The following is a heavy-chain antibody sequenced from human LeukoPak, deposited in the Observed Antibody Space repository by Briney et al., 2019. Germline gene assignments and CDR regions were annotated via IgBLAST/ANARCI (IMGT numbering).Heavy chain of an antibody. D-gene: IGHD6-19*01. J-gene: IGHJ4*02. CDR2: VYYSGST. Sequence: PSETLSLTCIVSGGSVYSGTYYWSWVRQPPGKGLEWIGYVYYSGSTNYNPSLKSRVTISLDTSKNQFSLRLSSVTAADTAVYYCARIKSSGGYYDYWGQGTLVTVSS. V-gene: IGHV4-61*01. CDR3: ARIKSSGGYYDY. CDR1: GGSVYSGTYY.